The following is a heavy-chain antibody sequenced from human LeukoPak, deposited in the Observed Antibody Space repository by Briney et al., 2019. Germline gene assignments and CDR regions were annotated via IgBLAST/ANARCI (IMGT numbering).Heavy chain of an antibody. J-gene: IGHJ6*02. CDR2: IYSGGST. V-gene: IGHV3-66*01. CDR3: ARAGAVAVAGPTKNYYYYGMDV. D-gene: IGHD6-19*01. CDR1: GFTISSNY. Sequence: GGSLRLSCAASGFTISSNYMSWVRQAPGKGLEWVSVIYSGGSTYYADSVKGRFTISRDNSKNTLYLQMNSLRAEDTAVYYCARAGAVAVAGPTKNYYYYGMDVWGQGTTVTVSS.